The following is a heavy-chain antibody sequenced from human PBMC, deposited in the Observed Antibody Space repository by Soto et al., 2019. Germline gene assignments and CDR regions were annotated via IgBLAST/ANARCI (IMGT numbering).Heavy chain of an antibody. CDR3: ARAGGYYDFWSGIYYYYYCMDV. Sequence: SETLSLTCAVYGGSFSGYYWSWIRQPPGKGLEWIGEINHSGSTNYNPSLKSRVTISVDTSKNQFSLKLSSVTAADTAVYYCARAGGYYDFWSGIYYYYYCMDVWGQGTTVTVSS. V-gene: IGHV4-34*01. CDR1: GGSFSGYY. D-gene: IGHD3-3*01. J-gene: IGHJ6*02. CDR2: INHSGST.